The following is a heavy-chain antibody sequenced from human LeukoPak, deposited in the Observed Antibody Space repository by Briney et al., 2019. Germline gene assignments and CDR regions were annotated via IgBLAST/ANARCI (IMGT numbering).Heavy chain of an antibody. D-gene: IGHD5-18*01. V-gene: IGHV1-2*02. CDR2: INPNSGGT. Sequence: ASVKVSCKPSGYTFTGYYIHWVRQAPGQGLEWMGWINPNSGGTNYAQKFQGRVTMTRDTSISTAYMKLSRLTSDDTAVYYCARGSTQLWSYFDYWGQGTLVTVSS. CDR3: ARGSTQLWSYFDY. CDR1: GYTFTGYY. J-gene: IGHJ4*02.